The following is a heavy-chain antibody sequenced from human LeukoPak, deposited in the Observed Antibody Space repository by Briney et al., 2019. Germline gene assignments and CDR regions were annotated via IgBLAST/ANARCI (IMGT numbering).Heavy chain of an antibody. Sequence: PSETLSLTCTVSGGSISSYYWSWIRQPAGTALEWIGRIYTSGTITYNPSLKSRVTISVDTSKNQFSLKLGSVTAADTAVYYCATFYYYDSSGDYWGQGTLVTVSS. V-gene: IGHV4-4*07. CDR3: ATFYYYDSSGDY. CDR1: GGSISSYY. J-gene: IGHJ4*02. CDR2: IYTSGTI. D-gene: IGHD3-22*01.